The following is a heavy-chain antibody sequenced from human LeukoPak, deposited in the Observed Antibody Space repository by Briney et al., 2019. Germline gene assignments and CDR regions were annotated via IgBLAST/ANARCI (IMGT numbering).Heavy chain of an antibody. CDR2: IPYDGSNK. CDR3: AKDSYSGSYYDY. Sequence: PGGSLRLSCAASGFTFSSYGMHWVRQAPGKGLEWVAFIPYDGSNKYYADSVKGRFTISRDNSKNTLYLQMNSLRAEDTAVYYCAKDSYSGSYYDYWGQGTLVTVSS. CDR1: GFTFSSYG. J-gene: IGHJ4*02. V-gene: IGHV3-30*02. D-gene: IGHD1-26*01.